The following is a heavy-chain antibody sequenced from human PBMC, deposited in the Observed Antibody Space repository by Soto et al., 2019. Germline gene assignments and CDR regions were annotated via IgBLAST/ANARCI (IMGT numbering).Heavy chain of an antibody. CDR2: IASRAHNYAT. V-gene: IGHV3-73*01. CDR1: GFTLSGSF. D-gene: IGHD5-18*01. CDR3: AGLTDTLFDRFDY. Sequence: PEGSLRLSCAASGFTLSGSFIHWVRQASGKGLEWVGRIASRAHNYATAYGTSVQGRFTVSRDDSLNTAYLQMNGLKTEDTAVYFSAGLTDTLFDRFDYWGRGILVTVSS. J-gene: IGHJ4*02.